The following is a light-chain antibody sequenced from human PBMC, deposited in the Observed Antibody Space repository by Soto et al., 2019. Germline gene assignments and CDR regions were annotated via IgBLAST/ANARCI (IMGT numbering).Light chain of an antibody. Sequence: QSVLTQPASVSGSPGQSIAISYTGTSSDVGGYSYVSWYQQQPGKAPKLVISDVSNRPSGVSDRFSGSKSGNTASLTISGLQTEDEADYYCASYTTGSTYVFGTGTKVTVL. J-gene: IGLJ1*01. V-gene: IGLV2-14*01. CDR3: ASYTTGSTYV. CDR2: DVS. CDR1: SSDVGGYSY.